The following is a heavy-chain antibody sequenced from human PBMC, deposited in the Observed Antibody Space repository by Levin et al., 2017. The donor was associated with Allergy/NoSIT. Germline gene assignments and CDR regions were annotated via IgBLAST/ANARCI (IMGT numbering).Heavy chain of an antibody. CDR3: AKDRGTTVTTSGGGAFDS. CDR2: ISGSGGST. V-gene: IGHV3-23*01. Sequence: GGSLRLSCAASGFTFSSYAMSWVRQAPGKGLEWVSAISGSGGSTYYADSVKGRFTISRDNSKNTLYLQMNSLRAEDTAVYYCAKDRGTTVTTSGGGAFDSWGQGTMVTVSS. D-gene: IGHD4-17*01. J-gene: IGHJ3*02. CDR1: GFTFSSYA.